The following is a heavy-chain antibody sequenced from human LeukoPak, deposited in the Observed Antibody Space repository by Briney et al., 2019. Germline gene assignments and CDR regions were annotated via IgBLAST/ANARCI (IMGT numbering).Heavy chain of an antibody. V-gene: IGHV1-2*02. CDR2: INPNSGGT. J-gene: IGHJ5*02. Sequence: ASVKISCKASGYTFTGYYMHWVRQAPGQGLEWMGWINPNSGGTNYAQKFQGRVTMTRDTSISTAYMELSRLRSDDTAVYYCARDLAAAAGNWFDPWGQGTLVTVSS. CDR1: GYTFTGYY. D-gene: IGHD6-13*01. CDR3: ARDLAAAAGNWFDP.